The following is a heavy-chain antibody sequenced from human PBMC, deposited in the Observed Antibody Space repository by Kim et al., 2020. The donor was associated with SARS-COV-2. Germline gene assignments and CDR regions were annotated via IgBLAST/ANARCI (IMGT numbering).Heavy chain of an antibody. CDR3: ARQTTNWKGGFDY. V-gene: IGHV4-31*03. Sequence: SETLSLTCTVSGGSISSGGYYWSWIRQHPGKGLEWIGYIYYSGSTYYNPSLKSRVTISVDTSKNQFSLKLSSVTAADTAVYYCARQTTNWKGGFDYWGQGTLVTVSS. CDR2: IYYSGST. J-gene: IGHJ4*02. CDR1: GGSISSGGYY. D-gene: IGHD1-1*01.